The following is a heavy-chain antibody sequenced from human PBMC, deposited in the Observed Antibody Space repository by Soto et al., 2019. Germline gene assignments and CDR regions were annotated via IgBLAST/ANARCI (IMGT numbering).Heavy chain of an antibody. J-gene: IGHJ6*02. V-gene: IGHV1-69*01. CDR2: IIPIFGTA. Sequence: VKVSCKASGGTFSSYAISWVRQAPGQGLEWMGGIIPIFGTANYAQKFQGRVTITADESTSTAYMELSSLRSEDTAVYYCARDRNYYGSGSYYNEERYYYYGMDVWGQGTTVTVSS. CDR3: ARDRNYYGSGSYYNEERYYYYGMDV. D-gene: IGHD3-10*01. CDR1: GGTFSSYA.